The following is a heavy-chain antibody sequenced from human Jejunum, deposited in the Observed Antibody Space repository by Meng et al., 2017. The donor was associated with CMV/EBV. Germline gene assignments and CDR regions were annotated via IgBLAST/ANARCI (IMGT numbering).Heavy chain of an antibody. Sequence: AASGFTFTNSMMHWVRQAPGKGLEWVSSISISSFMYYADSVKGRFTISRDNAKNSLYLQMNSLRAEDTAVYYCARVFKGGNYFDYWGQGTQVTVSS. CDR1: GFTFTNSM. J-gene: IGHJ4*02. D-gene: IGHD1-26*01. V-gene: IGHV3-21*01. CDR2: ISISSFM. CDR3: ARVFKGGNYFDY.